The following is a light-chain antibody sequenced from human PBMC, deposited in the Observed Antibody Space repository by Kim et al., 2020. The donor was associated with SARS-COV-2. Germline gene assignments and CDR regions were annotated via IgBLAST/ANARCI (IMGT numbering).Light chain of an antibody. CDR1: QSISSY. Sequence: ASVGGRVTITCRASQSISSYLNWYQQKPGKAPKLLIYAASSLQSGVPSRFSGSGSGTDFTLTISSLQPEDFATYYCQQSYSTPMYTFGQGTKLEIK. V-gene: IGKV1-39*01. J-gene: IGKJ2*01. CDR2: AAS. CDR3: QQSYSTPMYT.